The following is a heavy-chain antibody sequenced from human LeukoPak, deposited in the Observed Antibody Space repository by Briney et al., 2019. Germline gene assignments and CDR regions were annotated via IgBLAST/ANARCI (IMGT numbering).Heavy chain of an antibody. CDR3: ARDLRFGESRRGY. CDR2: ISSSGSTI. Sequence: GGSLRLSCAASGFTFSDYYMSWIRQAPGKGLEWVSYISSSGSTIYYADSVKGRFTISRDNAKNSLYLQMNTLRAEDTAVYYCARDLRFGESRRGYWGQGTLVTVSS. J-gene: IGHJ4*02. V-gene: IGHV3-11*04. CDR1: GFTFSDYY. D-gene: IGHD3-10*01.